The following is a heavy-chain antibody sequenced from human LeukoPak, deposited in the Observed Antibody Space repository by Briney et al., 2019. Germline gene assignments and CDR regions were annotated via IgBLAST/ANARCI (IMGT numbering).Heavy chain of an antibody. V-gene: IGHV4-61*08. D-gene: IGHD3-16*01. CDR1: GGSISSRGYY. Sequence: PSQTLSLTCTDSGGSISSRGYYWSRIRQPPGKGLEWIGYIYYSGSTNYNPSLKSRVTISVDTSKNQFSLKLSSVTAADTAVYYCARLEDFLGEFDYWGQGTLVTVSS. J-gene: IGHJ4*02. CDR3: ARLEDFLGEFDY. CDR2: IYYSGST.